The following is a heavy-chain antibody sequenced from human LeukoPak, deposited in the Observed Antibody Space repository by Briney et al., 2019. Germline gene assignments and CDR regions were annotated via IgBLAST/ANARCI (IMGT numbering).Heavy chain of an antibody. D-gene: IGHD6-6*01. CDR1: GGSSSSSSYY. Sequence: PSETLSLTCTVSGGSSSSSSYYWGWIRQPPGKGLEWIGRIYYSGSTYYNPSLKSRVTISVDTSKNQFSLKLSSVTAADTAVYYCARHPRGAARPGYYYYYYMDVWGKGTTVTVSS. J-gene: IGHJ6*03. CDR2: IYYSGST. V-gene: IGHV4-39*01. CDR3: ARHPRGAARPGYYYYYYMDV.